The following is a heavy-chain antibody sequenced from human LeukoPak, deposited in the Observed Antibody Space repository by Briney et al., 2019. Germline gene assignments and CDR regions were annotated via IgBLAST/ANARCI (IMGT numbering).Heavy chain of an antibody. CDR2: ISSSGSTI. Sequence: GGSLRLSCAASGFTFSSYEMNWVRQAPGKGLEWVSYISSSGSTIYYADSVKGRFTISRDNAKNLLYLQMNSLRAEDTAVYYCARAVLTGIGMDVWGQGTTVTVSS. CDR1: GFTFSSYE. V-gene: IGHV3-48*03. CDR3: ARAVLTGIGMDV. J-gene: IGHJ6*02. D-gene: IGHD1-14*01.